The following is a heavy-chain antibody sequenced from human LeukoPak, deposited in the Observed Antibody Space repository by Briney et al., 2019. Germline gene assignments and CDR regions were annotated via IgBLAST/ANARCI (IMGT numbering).Heavy chain of an antibody. Sequence: GASVKVSCKTSGYTFTAYYIHWLRQAPGQGLEWMGWMNPNSGGTKYAQTIQGRVTLTRDTSISTAYLELSSLTSDDTAVYYCTIRTTDTSGWIPYFQHWGQGTLVTVSS. CDR3: TIRTTDTSGWIPYFQH. CDR2: MNPNSGGT. J-gene: IGHJ1*01. V-gene: IGHV1-2*02. D-gene: IGHD6-19*01. CDR1: GYTFTAYY.